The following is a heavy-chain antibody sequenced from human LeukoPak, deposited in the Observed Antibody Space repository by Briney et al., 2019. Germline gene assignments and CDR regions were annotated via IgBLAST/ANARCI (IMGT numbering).Heavy chain of an antibody. D-gene: IGHD5-18*01. CDR2: IIPIFGTA. CDR1: GGTFISYS. J-gene: IGHJ4*02. V-gene: IGHV1-69*06. Sequence: SVKVSCQPSGGTFISYSISWLGQAPAQGLEWMGGIIPIFGTANYAQKFQGRVTITADKPTSTAYMGLRSLRSEDTAVYNCARVGYSYGPADSWGQGTLVTVSS. CDR3: ARVGYSYGPADS.